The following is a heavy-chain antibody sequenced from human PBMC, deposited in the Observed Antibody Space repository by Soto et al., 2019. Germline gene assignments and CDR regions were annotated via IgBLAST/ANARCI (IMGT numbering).Heavy chain of an antibody. D-gene: IGHD2-2*01. CDR1: GFTFSSYA. CDR2: ISGSGGST. Sequence: GGSLRLSCAASGFTFSSYAMSWVRQAPGKGLEWVSAISGSGGSTYYADSVKGRFTISRDNSKNTLYLQMNSLRAEDTAVYYCAKVREAPAALPYYYYGMDVWGQGTTVTVSS. J-gene: IGHJ6*02. CDR3: AKVREAPAALPYYYYGMDV. V-gene: IGHV3-23*01.